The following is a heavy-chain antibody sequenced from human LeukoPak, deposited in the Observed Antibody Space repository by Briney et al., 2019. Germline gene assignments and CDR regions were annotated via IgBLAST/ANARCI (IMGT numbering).Heavy chain of an antibody. J-gene: IGHJ4*02. CDR3: ARDLRSYSSSSGGGY. CDR1: GYTFTSYG. D-gene: IGHD6-6*01. Sequence: GAPVKVSCKASGYTFTSYGISWVRQAPGQGLEWMGWISAYNGNTNYAQKLQGRVTMTTDTSTSTAYMELRSLRSDDTAVYYCARDLRSYSSSSGGGYWGQGTLVTVSS. CDR2: ISAYNGNT. V-gene: IGHV1-18*01.